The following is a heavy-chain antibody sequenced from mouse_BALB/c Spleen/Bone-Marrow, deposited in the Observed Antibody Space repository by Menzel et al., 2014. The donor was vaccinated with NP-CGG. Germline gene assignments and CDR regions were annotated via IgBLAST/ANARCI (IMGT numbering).Heavy chain of an antibody. J-gene: IGHJ4*01. V-gene: IGHV1S135*01. CDR2: IDPYNGGT. CDR3: ARSYFLNFYYAIDY. D-gene: IGHD2-10*01. CDR1: GYSFTDYN. Sequence: VQLQQSGPELVKPGASVKVSCKASGYSFTDYNMYWVKQSHGKSLEWIGYIDPYNGGTSYNQKFKGKATLTVDNSSITSFIHLNSLTSKDSSFYYCARSYFLNFYYAIDYWGQGTSLTVTS.